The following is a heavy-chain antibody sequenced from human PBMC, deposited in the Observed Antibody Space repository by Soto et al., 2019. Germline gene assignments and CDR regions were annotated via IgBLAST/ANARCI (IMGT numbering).Heavy chain of an antibody. Sequence: PSETLSLTCTVSGGSISSGGYYWSWIRQHPGKGLEWIGYIYYSGSTYYNPSLKSRVTISVDTSKNQFSLKLSSVTAADTAVYYCASVSVDDSSGYYYPHFDIWGQGTMVTVSS. D-gene: IGHD3-22*01. CDR1: GGSISSGGYY. J-gene: IGHJ3*02. CDR2: IYYSGST. CDR3: ASVSVDDSSGYYYPHFDI. V-gene: IGHV4-31*03.